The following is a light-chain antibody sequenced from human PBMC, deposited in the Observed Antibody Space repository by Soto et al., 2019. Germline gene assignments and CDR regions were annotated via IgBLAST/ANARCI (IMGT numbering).Light chain of an antibody. CDR2: DPS. J-gene: IGKJ4*01. Sequence: IVITQTQLSLSVTPGQPASISCNSSQSLMHTDGKTHLYWYLQRPGQPPQLLIYDPSNRFSGVPDRFSGSGSETDFSLKISRVEAEDAGVYSCMKTLQNPLTFGGGTKV. V-gene: IGKV2D-29*01. CDR1: QSLMHTDGKTH. CDR3: MKTLQNPLT.